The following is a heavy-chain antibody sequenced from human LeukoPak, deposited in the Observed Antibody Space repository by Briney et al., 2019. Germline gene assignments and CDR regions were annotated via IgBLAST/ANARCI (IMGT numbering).Heavy chain of an antibody. Sequence: ASVNVSCKSSGYTFTSYYMYWVRQAPGQGLEWMGIINPSGGSTSYAQKFQGRVTMTRDTSTSTVYVELSSLRSEDTAVYYCARDSGMVRGTVDYWGQGTLVTVSS. V-gene: IGHV1-46*01. CDR3: ARDSGMVRGTVDY. D-gene: IGHD3-10*01. CDR2: INPSGGST. J-gene: IGHJ4*02. CDR1: GYTFTSYY.